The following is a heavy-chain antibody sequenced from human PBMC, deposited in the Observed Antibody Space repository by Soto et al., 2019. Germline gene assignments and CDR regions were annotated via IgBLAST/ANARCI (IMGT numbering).Heavy chain of an antibody. Sequence: PSEILSLTCTFSDGSISSYYLSLILKPPGKGLEWIGYIYYSGSTNYNPSLKSRVTISVDTSKNQFSMKLSSVTAADTAVYYCAILDYGGNSLPIDYWGQGTLVTVSS. V-gene: IGHV4-59*01. J-gene: IGHJ4*02. CDR3: AILDYGGNSLPIDY. D-gene: IGHD4-17*01. CDR2: IYYSGST. CDR1: DGSISSYY.